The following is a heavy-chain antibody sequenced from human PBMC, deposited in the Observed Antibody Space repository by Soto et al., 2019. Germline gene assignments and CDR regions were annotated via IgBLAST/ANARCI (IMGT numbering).Heavy chain of an antibody. CDR3: ARRVKDKIGMTSGYYYVMDV. Sequence: PGESLKISCKGSGYSFTSYWIGWVSQMPGKGLEWMGIISPGDSDVRYSPSFQGQVTISVDKSIGTAYLQWSSLKASDTAMYFCARRVKDKIGMTSGYYYVMDVWGQGTTVTVSS. D-gene: IGHD1-1*01. CDR1: GYSFTSYW. J-gene: IGHJ6*02. V-gene: IGHV5-51*01. CDR2: ISPGDSDV.